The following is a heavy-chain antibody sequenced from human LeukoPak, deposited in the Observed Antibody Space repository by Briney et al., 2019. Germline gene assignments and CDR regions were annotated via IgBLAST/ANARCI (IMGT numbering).Heavy chain of an antibody. J-gene: IGHJ6*03. Sequence: SETLSLTCTVSGGSISSYYWSWIRQPAGKGLEWIGRIYTSGSTNYNPSLKSRVTISVDTSKNQFSLKLSSVTAADTAVYYCARFSVTTVTTSYYYYMDVWGKGTTVTVSS. V-gene: IGHV4-4*07. CDR1: GGSISSYY. CDR2: IYTSGST. CDR3: ARFSVTTVTTSYYYYMDV. D-gene: IGHD4-11*01.